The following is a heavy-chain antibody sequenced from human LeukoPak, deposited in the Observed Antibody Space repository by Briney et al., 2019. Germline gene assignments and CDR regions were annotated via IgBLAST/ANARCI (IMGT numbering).Heavy chain of an antibody. J-gene: IGHJ4*02. CDR3: ARALPDYYYDSSGYYQYYFDY. CDR2: IYSGGST. Sequence: GGSLRLSCAASGFTVSSNYMSWVRQAPGKGLEWVSVIYSGGSTYYADSVKGRFTSSRDNSKNTLYLQMNSLRAEDTAVYYCARALPDYYYDSSGYYQYYFDYWGQGTLVTVSS. CDR1: GFTVSSNY. V-gene: IGHV3-53*01. D-gene: IGHD3-22*01.